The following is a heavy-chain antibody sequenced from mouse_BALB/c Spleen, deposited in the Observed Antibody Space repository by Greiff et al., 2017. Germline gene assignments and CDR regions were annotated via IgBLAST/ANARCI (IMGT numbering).Heavy chain of an antibody. CDR3: ARGYGNYGFAY. Sequence: EVMLVESGGGLVQPGGSLRLSCATSGFTFTDYYMSWVRQPPGKALEWLGFIRNKANGYTTEYSASVKGRFTISRDNSQSILYLQMNTLRAEDSATYYCARGYGNYGFAYWGQGTLVTVSA. J-gene: IGHJ3*01. D-gene: IGHD2-1*01. CDR2: IRNKANGYTT. CDR1: GFTFTDYY. V-gene: IGHV7-3*02.